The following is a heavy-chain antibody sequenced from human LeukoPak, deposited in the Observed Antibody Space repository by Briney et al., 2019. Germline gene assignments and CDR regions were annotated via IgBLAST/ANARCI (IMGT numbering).Heavy chain of an antibody. J-gene: IGHJ4*02. Sequence: SWQSLTLSCAVSGCTLSSCDIHWTRQAPPPGKDLVAHISSDGSKKYYADSVNGRFTIVRDNSRYTLYLQMNSLRAEDTAVYYCARDKRGNYSMDSWGQGTLVTVSS. CDR1: GCTLSSCD. CDR3: ARDKRGNYSMDS. D-gene: IGHD4-11*01. CDR2: ISSDGSKK. V-gene: IGHV3-30-3*01.